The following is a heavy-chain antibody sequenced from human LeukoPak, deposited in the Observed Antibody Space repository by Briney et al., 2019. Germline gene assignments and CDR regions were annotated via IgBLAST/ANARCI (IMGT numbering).Heavy chain of an antibody. CDR1: GGSISSYY. CDR3: ARDRYDYYDSSGLYYYGMDV. V-gene: IGHV4-59*01. CDR2: IYYSGST. Sequence: SETLSPTCTVSGGSISSYYWSWIRQPPGKGLEWIGYIYYSGSTNYNPSLKSRVTISVDTSKNQFSLKLSSVTAADTAVYYCARDRYDYYDSSGLYYYGMDVWGQGTTVTVSS. D-gene: IGHD3-22*01. J-gene: IGHJ6*02.